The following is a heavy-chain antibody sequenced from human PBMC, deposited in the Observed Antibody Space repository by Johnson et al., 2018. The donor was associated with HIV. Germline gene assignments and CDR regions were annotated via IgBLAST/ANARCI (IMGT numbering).Heavy chain of an antibody. CDR3: ASCGGDCLDAFDI. D-gene: IGHD2-21*02. Sequence: QVQLVESGGGVVQPGRSLRLSCAASGFTFSSYAMHWVRQAPGKGLEWVAVISYDGSNKYYTDSVKGRFTISRDNSKNTLYLQMNSLRAEDTAVYYCASCGGDCLDAFDIWGQGTMVTVSS. CDR1: GFTFSSYA. J-gene: IGHJ3*02. V-gene: IGHV3-30-3*01. CDR2: ISYDGSNK.